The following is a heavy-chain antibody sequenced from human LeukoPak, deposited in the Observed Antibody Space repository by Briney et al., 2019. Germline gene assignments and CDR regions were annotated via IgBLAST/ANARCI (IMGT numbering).Heavy chain of an antibody. D-gene: IGHD3-10*01. Sequence: PGGSLRLSCVASGFNFSNYWMSWVRQAPGKGLEWVANIKKDGGDKYYADSVKGQFTISRDNTKNSLYLQVNSLRVEDTAIYYCARGLWYYWGQGTLVTVSS. CDR1: GFNFSNYW. CDR2: IKKDGGDK. J-gene: IGHJ4*02. CDR3: ARGLWYY. V-gene: IGHV3-7*01.